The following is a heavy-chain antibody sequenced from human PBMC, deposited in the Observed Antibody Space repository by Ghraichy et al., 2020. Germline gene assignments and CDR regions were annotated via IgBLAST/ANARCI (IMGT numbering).Heavy chain of an antibody. CDR1: GFTFSSYA. Sequence: GGSLRLSCVASGFTFSSYAMSWVRQAPGKGLEWVSAISGSGSSRYYADSVKGRFTISRDNSKNTLYLQMNSLRADDTAVYYCAKNFWASPAAAVYFDYWGQGTLVTVSS. CDR2: ISGSGSSR. V-gene: IGHV3-23*01. J-gene: IGHJ4*02. CDR3: AKNFWASPAAAVYFDY. D-gene: IGHD6-13*01.